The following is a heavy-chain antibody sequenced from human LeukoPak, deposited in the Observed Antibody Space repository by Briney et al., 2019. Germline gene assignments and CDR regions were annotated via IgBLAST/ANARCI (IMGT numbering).Heavy chain of an antibody. V-gene: IGHV3-23*01. D-gene: IGHD3-3*01. CDR1: GFTFSSYA. Sequence: GGSLRLSCAASGFTFSSYAMSWVRQAPGKGLEWVSAISGSGGSTYYADSVKGRFTISRDNSKNTLYLQMNSLRAEDTAVYYCAKEQIWSGYSGSWFDPWGQGTLVTVSS. CDR2: ISGSGGST. CDR3: AKEQIWSGYSGSWFDP. J-gene: IGHJ5*02.